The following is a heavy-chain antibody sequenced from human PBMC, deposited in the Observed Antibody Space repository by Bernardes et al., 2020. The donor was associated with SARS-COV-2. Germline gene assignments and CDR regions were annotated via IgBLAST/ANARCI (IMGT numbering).Heavy chain of an antibody. CDR3: ARGGNIKCPGFDY. CDR2: ISIASSFI. Sequence: GGSLRLSCAASGFTFSDYSMNWVRQAPGKGLEWLAYISIASSFIHYADSVKGRFTISRDNAKNSLSLQMNSLRDEDTAVYYCARGGNIKCPGFDYWGQGTRVTVSS. J-gene: IGHJ4*02. D-gene: IGHD4-4*01. V-gene: IGHV3-21*05. CDR1: GFTFSDYS.